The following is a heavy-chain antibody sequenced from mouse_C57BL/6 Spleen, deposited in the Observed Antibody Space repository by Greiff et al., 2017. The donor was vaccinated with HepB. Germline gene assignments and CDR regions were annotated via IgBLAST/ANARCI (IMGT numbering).Heavy chain of an antibody. CDR3: ASEDSSGPWFAY. Sequence: VQLQQSGPELVKPGASVKISCKASGYAFSSSWMNWVKQRPGKGLEWIGRIYPGDGDTNYNGKFKGKATLTADKSSSTAYMQLSSLTSEDSAVYFCASEDSSGPWFAYWGQGTLVTVSA. CDR1: GYAFSSSW. V-gene: IGHV1-82*01. D-gene: IGHD3-2*02. J-gene: IGHJ3*01. CDR2: IYPGDGDT.